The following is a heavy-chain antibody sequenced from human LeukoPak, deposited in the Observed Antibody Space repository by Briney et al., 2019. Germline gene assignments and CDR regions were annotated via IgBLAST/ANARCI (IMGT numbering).Heavy chain of an antibody. CDR1: GFTVSNTY. Sequence: GGSLRLSCAASGFTVSNTYMSWVRQAPGKGLEWVSYISSSGNTIYYADSVKGRFTISRDNAKNSLHLQMNSLRAEDTALYYCARTNYYDISGYDYWGQGTLVTVSS. D-gene: IGHD3-22*01. CDR3: ARTNYYDISGYDY. V-gene: IGHV3-11*04. J-gene: IGHJ4*02. CDR2: ISSSGNTI.